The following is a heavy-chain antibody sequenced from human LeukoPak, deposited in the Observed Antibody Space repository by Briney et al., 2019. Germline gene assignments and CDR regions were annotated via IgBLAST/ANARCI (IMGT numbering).Heavy chain of an antibody. D-gene: IGHD5-24*01. CDR3: AKDLGMGTRIDF. CDR2: IRFDGSNK. V-gene: IGHV3-30*02. CDR1: GFTFTSFG. Sequence: GGSLRLSCAASGFTFTSFGMHWVRQAPGKGLEWVAFIRFDGSNKYYTDSVKGRFTIPRDNSKNTLSLQMNSLRPEDTAVYYCAKDLGMGTRIDFRGQGTLVTVSS. J-gene: IGHJ4*02.